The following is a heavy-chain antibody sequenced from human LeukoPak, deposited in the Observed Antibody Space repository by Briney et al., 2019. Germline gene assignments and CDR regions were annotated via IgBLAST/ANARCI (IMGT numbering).Heavy chain of an antibody. J-gene: IGHJ4*02. CDR1: GFIFSNYA. D-gene: IGHD3/OR15-3a*01. CDR2: ISGSGGYT. V-gene: IGHV3-23*01. Sequence: GGSLRLSCAASGFIFSNYAMSWVRQAPGKGLEWVSGISGSGGYTYYADSVKGRFTISRDNSKNTLFLQMNSLRAEDTAVYYCAKDRAADDFGPLDYWGQGTLVTVSS. CDR3: AKDRAADDFGPLDY.